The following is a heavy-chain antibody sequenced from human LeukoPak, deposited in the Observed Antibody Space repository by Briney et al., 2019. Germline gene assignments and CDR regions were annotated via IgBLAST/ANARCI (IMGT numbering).Heavy chain of an antibody. CDR1: GFIFSNYG. CDR3: AREGATAGSGYYFDY. CDR2: IRHAANNY. D-gene: IGHD6-13*01. J-gene: IGHJ4*02. V-gene: IGHV3-30*02. Sequence: GGSLRLSCAASGFIFSNYGMHWVRQAPGKGLEWVAYIRHAANNYYYADSVKGRFTISRDNSNNILYLQMSSLRAEDTAVYYCAREGATAGSGYYFDYWGQGSLVTVSS.